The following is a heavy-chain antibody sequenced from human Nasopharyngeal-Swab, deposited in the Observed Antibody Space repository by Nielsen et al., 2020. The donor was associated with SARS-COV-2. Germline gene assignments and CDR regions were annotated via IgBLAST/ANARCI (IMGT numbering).Heavy chain of an antibody. J-gene: IGHJ6*02. CDR3: ARVCSGGSCYSTDYYYGMDV. D-gene: IGHD2-15*01. CDR2: MNPNSGNT. V-gene: IGHV1-8*01. CDR1: GYTFTSYD. Sequence: ASVKVSCKASGYTFTSYDINWVRQATGQGLEWMGWMNPNSGNTGYAQKFQGRVTMTRNTSISTAYMELSSLRSEDTAVYYCARVCSGGSCYSTDYYYGMDVWGQGTTVTVSS.